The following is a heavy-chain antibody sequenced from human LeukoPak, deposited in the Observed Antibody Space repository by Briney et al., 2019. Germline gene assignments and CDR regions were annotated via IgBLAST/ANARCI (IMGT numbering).Heavy chain of an antibody. D-gene: IGHD1-1*01. J-gene: IGHJ4*02. V-gene: IGHV3-53*01. Sequence: GSLRLSRAASGFNISNSYLRWVRQAPGKGLEWISVIYSGGNTYYADSVKGRFTISRDNSNNTLYLQMNSLRAEDTAVYYCARDGYPSRPDYWGQGTLVTVSS. CDR1: GFNISNSY. CDR2: IYSGGNT. CDR3: ARDGYPSRPDY.